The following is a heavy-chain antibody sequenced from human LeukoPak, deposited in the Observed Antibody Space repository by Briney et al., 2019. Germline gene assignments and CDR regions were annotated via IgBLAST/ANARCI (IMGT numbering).Heavy chain of an antibody. Sequence: GGSLRLSCAAAGVTFSRYGMHWVRQAPGKGLEWVAFIRHDGSNKYYADSVKGRFTISRDNSKNTLYLQMNSLRAEDTAVYYCAELGITVIGGVWGKGTTVTISS. J-gene: IGHJ6*04. CDR1: GVTFSRYG. V-gene: IGHV3-30*02. CDR2: IRHDGSNK. D-gene: IGHD3-10*02. CDR3: AELGITVIGGV.